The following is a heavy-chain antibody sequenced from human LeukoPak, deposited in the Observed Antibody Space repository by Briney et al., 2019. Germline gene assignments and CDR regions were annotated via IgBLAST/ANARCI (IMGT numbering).Heavy chain of an antibody. CDR2: INHSGST. J-gene: IGHJ4*02. V-gene: IGHV4-34*01. CDR3: ARDGGGGDTGYFDY. D-gene: IGHD3-16*01. CDR1: RGSFSGYY. Sequence: SETLSLTCAVYRGSFSGYYWNWIRQPSGKGLEWIGEINHSGSTNYNPSLKSRVTMSVDTSKNQFSLKLSSVTAADTAVYYCARDGGGGDTGYFDYWGQGTLVTVSS.